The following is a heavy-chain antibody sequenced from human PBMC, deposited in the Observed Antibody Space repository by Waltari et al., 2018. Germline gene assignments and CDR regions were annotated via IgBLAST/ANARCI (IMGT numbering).Heavy chain of an antibody. CDR1: GFTVSSNY. J-gene: IGHJ6*02. CDR3: AAGLEWLLGPGMDV. D-gene: IGHD3-3*01. V-gene: IGHV3-53*01. CDR2: IYSGGST. Sequence: EVQLVESGGGLIQPGGSLRLSCAASGFTVSSNYMSWVRQAPGKGLEWVSVIYSGGSTYYADSVKGRFTISRDNSKNTLYLQMNSLRAEDTAVYYCAAGLEWLLGPGMDVWGQGTTVTVSS.